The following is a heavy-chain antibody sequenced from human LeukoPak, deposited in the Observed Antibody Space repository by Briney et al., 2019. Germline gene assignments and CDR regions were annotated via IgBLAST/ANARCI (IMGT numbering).Heavy chain of an antibody. CDR1: GGSFSGYY. J-gene: IGHJ4*02. Sequence: SETLSLTCAVSGGSFSGYYWTWIRQPPGKGLEWIGEINHSGSANYNPSLMSRVTISLDTSKNHFSLNLSSVTAADTAVYYCARGLYFDYWGQGTLVTVSS. CDR3: ARGLYFDY. V-gene: IGHV4-34*01. CDR2: INHSGSA.